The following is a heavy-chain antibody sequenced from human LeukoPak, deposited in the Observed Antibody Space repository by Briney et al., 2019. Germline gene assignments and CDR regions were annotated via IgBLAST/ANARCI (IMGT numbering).Heavy chain of an antibody. CDR2: IYYSGST. D-gene: IGHD2-15*01. CDR1: GGSISSYY. Sequence: SETLSLTCTVSGGSISSYYWSWIRQPPGKGLEWIGYIYYSGSTNYNPSLKSRVTISVDTSKNQLSLKLSSVTAADTAVYYCARAGCSGGSCYWSSYYYYMDVWGKGTTVTISS. V-gene: IGHV4-59*01. J-gene: IGHJ6*03. CDR3: ARAGCSGGSCYWSSYYYYMDV.